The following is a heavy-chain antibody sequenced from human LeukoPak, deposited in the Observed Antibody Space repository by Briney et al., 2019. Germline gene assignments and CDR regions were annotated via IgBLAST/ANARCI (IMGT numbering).Heavy chain of an antibody. CDR3: ATYRQSGGVVY. V-gene: IGHV3-23*01. Sequence: PGGSLRLSCAASGFSFSSHAMSWVRQAPGKGLDWVSTVNSGSGGSTWNADSVKGRFTISRDNPKNTLYLQMNSLGAEDTAIYYCATYRQSGGVVYWGQGTLVTVSS. J-gene: IGHJ4*02. D-gene: IGHD2-15*01. CDR1: GFSFSSHA. CDR2: VNSGSGGST.